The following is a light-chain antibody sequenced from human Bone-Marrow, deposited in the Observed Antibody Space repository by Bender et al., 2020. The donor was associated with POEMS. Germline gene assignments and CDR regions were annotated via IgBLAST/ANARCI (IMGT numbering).Light chain of an antibody. CDR3: QAWDSSTGV. CDR2: QDF. V-gene: IGLV3-1*01. Sequence: SYEVTQPPSVSVSPGQTASITCSGNQLGDKYVCWYQQKPGQSPELVIYQDFKRPSGIPERFSGSNYGNTATLTISGTQPVDEADYYCQAWDSSTGVFGGGTKLTVL. CDR1: QLGDKY. J-gene: IGLJ2*01.